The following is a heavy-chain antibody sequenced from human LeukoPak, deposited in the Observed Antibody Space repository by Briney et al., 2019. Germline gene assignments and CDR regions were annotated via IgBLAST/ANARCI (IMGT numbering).Heavy chain of an antibody. CDR2: ITPSGGT. Sequence: GASVKVPCKASGYTFTSYAMHWVRQAPGQGLEWMGWITPSGGTNYPQKFQGRVAITRDTSITTAYMDLSRLTSDDTVVYYCARDRYGDGFAHFDYWGQGALVTVSS. CDR3: ARDRYGDGFAHFDY. D-gene: IGHD5-24*01. V-gene: IGHV1-2*01. CDR1: GYTFTSYA. J-gene: IGHJ4*02.